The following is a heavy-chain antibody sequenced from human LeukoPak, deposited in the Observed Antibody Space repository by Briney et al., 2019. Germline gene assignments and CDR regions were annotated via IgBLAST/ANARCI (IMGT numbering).Heavy chain of an antibody. CDR3: ARSQSSSLIDY. CDR2: ITSGGSYT. CDR1: GFGLSGIT. Sequence: PGGSLRLSCVASGFGLSGITMNWVRQAPGKGLEWVSSITSGGSYTHYADALRGRFTISRDNSKNTLYLQMNSLTVEDTAVYYCARSQSSSLIDYWGQGTLVTVSS. D-gene: IGHD6-13*01. J-gene: IGHJ4*02. V-gene: IGHV3-21*01.